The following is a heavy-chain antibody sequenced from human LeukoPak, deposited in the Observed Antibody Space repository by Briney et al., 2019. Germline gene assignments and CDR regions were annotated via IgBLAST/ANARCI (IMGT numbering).Heavy chain of an antibody. Sequence: PGGSLRLSCAASGFTFSTYEMTWVRQSPGKGLEWVSYISSSGSTIYYADSVRGRFTFSRDNSKNTLYLQMNSLRPEDTAVYFCAKGHNYELDYWGQGTQVTVSS. CDR2: ISSSGSTI. D-gene: IGHD3-22*01. V-gene: IGHV3-48*03. CDR1: GFTFSTYE. J-gene: IGHJ4*02. CDR3: AKGHNYELDY.